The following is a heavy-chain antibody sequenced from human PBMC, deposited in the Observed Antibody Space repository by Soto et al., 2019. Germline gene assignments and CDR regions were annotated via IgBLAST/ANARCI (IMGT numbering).Heavy chain of an antibody. J-gene: IGHJ5*02. Sequence: QVQLQESGPGLVKPSQTLSLTCTVSGVSVSSGDYYWSWIRQSPGKGLEWIGYIYYSGSTFYNPSLGSRVTISIDTSKTPFSLMLSSVTAADTAVYYCARNWDYDILTRSSHWFDPWGQGTLVPVSS. CDR2: IYYSGST. V-gene: IGHV4-30-4*01. D-gene: IGHD3-9*01. CDR1: GVSVSSGDYY. CDR3: ARNWDYDILTRSSHWFDP.